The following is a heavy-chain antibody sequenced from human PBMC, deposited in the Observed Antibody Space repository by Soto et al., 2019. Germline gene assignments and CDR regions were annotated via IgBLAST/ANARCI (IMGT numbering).Heavy chain of an antibody. CDR1: GGSVSSGCHY. CDR2: IYDSGST. D-gene: IGHD2-15*01. Sequence: QVQLQESGPGLVKPSETLSLSCSVSGGSVSSGCHYWSWIRQPPGKGLEWIGFIYDSGSTHYNPSLKSRVTISLNTSKNHFSLKLSSVTAADTAVYYCAGRSGQGWFDPWVQGTLVTVSS. J-gene: IGHJ5*02. V-gene: IGHV4-61*03. CDR3: AGRSGQGWFDP.